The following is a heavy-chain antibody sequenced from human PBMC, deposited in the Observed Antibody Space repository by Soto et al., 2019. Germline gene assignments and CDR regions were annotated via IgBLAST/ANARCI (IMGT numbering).Heavy chain of an antibody. Sequence: QVQLQESGPGLVKPSETLSLTCTVSGGSISKNYWTWIRQPPGKGLEWIGNIYYSGTTNYNPSLKSRVTISVDTSKNQFSLKLSSVTAADTAVYYCAKRPWADYGGIFDPWGQGTLVTVSS. V-gene: IGHV4-59*01. D-gene: IGHD4-17*01. CDR1: GGSISKNY. CDR2: IYYSGTT. J-gene: IGHJ5*02. CDR3: AKRPWADYGGIFDP.